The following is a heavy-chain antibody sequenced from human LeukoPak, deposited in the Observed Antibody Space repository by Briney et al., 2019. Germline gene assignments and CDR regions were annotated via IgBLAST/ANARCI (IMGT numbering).Heavy chain of an antibody. CDR3: ARGRVTTIANYYYYYIDV. CDR1: GDSVSSNSAA. J-gene: IGHJ6*03. CDR2: TYYRSKWSD. D-gene: IGHD4-17*01. Sequence: SQTLSLTCAISGDSVSSNSAAWTWIWQSPSRGLEWLGRTYYRSKWSDDYAVSVKSRITINPDTSKNQFSLHLNSMTPEDTAIYYCARGRVTTIANYYYYYIDVWGEGTTVTVSS. V-gene: IGHV6-1*01.